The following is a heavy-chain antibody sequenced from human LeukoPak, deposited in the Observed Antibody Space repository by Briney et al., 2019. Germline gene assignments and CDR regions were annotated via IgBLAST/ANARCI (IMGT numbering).Heavy chain of an antibody. Sequence: PSQTLSLTCTVSGGSISSGGYSWSWIRQHPGKGLEWIGYIYYSGSTYYNPSLKSRVTISVDTSKNQFSLKLSSVTAADTAVYYCARDPGVITFGGVIAPAYAFDIWGQGTMVTVSS. CDR1: GGSISSGGYS. J-gene: IGHJ3*02. V-gene: IGHV4-31*03. CDR3: ARDPGVITFGGVIAPAYAFDI. CDR2: IYYSGST. D-gene: IGHD3-16*02.